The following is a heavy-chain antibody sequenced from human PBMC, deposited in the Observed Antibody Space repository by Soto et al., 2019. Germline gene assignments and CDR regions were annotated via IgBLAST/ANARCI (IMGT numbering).Heavy chain of an antibody. V-gene: IGHV4-39*02. D-gene: IGHD1-26*01. J-gene: IGHJ6*02. Sequence: PSETLSLTCTVSGGSISSSSYYWGWIRQPPGKGLEWIGSIYYSGSTYYNPSLKSRVTISVDTSKNQFSLKLSSVTAADTAVYYCARDTTGGSFYYYYYGMDVWGQGTTVT. CDR1: GGSISSSSYY. CDR2: IYYSGST. CDR3: ARDTTGGSFYYYYYGMDV.